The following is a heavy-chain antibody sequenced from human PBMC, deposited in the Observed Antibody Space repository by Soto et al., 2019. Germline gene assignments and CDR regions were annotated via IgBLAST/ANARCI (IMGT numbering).Heavy chain of an antibody. J-gene: IGHJ6*02. CDR2: ISYDGSNK. CDR1: GFTFSSYG. Sequence: QVQLVESGGGVVQPGRSLRLSCAASGFTFSSYGMHWVRQAPGKGLEWVAVISYDGSNKYYADSVKGRFTISRDNSKNSLYLQMNSLRAEDTGVYYCAKSDGLYGGMDVWGQGTTVTGFS. CDR3: AKSDGLYGGMDV. D-gene: IGHD3-16*01. V-gene: IGHV3-30*18.